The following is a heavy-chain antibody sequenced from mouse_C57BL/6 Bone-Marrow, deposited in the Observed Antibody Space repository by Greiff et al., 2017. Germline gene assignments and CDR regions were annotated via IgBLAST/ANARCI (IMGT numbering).Heavy chain of an antibody. CDR2: INPNNGGT. CDR3: AGGHWDWCAY. V-gene: IGHV1-22*01. Sequence: EVQLQQSGPELVKPGASVKMSCKASGYTFTDYNMHWVKQSHGKSLEWIGYINPNNGGTSYNQKFKGKATLTVNKSSSTAYMELRSLTSEYYAVYYCAGGHWDWCAYGGQGTRVTVSA. CDR1: GYTFTDYN. J-gene: IGHJ3*01. D-gene: IGHD4-1*01.